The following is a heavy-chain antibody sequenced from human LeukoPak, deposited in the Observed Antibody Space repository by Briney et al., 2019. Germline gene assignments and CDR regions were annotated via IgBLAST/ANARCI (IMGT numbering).Heavy chain of an antibody. CDR3: ARQSSFTYYFDS. J-gene: IGHJ4*02. CDR2: IYYSGST. CDR1: GGSISSYY. Sequence: SETLSLTCTVSGGSISSYYWSWIRQPPGKGLEWIGYIYYSGSTYYNPSLKSRVAISVDTSKNQFSLKLSSVTAADTAVYYCARQSSFTYYFDSWGQGTLATVSS. V-gene: IGHV4-59*06.